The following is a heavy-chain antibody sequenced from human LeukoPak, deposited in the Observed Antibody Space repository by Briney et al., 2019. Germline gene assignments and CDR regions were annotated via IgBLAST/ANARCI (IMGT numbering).Heavy chain of an antibody. V-gene: IGHV3-9*03. CDR1: GFTFDDYA. J-gene: IGHJ4*02. CDR2: ISWNSGSI. Sequence: GGSLRLSCAASGFTFDDYAMHWVRQAPGKGLEWVSGISWNSGSIGYADSVKGRFTISRDNAKNSLYLQMNSLRAEDMALDYCAKSLDESYGGAVDYWGQGTLVTVSS. D-gene: IGHD1-26*01. CDR3: AKSLDESYGGAVDY.